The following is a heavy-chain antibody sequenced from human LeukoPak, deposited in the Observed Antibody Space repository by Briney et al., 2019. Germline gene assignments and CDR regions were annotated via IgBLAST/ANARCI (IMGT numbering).Heavy chain of an antibody. V-gene: IGHV3-11*01. J-gene: IGHJ6*02. CDR3: ARSIGLTGGGVDV. D-gene: IGHD3-9*01. Sequence: GGSLRLSCAASGFTFSDYNMNWVRQAPGKGLEWVSYITNGGSTIHHADSVKGRFTISRDNAKKTLDLQMNSLRAEDTAVYYCARSIGLTGGGVDVWGQGTTVTVSS. CDR1: GFTFSDYN. CDR2: ITNGGSTI.